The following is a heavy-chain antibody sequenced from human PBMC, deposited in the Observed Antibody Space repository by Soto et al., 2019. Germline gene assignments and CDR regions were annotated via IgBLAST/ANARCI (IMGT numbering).Heavy chain of an antibody. CDR2: IYSGGST. D-gene: IGHD6-13*01. CDR1: GFTVSSNY. CDR3: ARDAGVRENYMDV. Sequence: GESLKISCAASGFTVSSNYMSWVRQAPGKGLEWVSVIYSGGSTYYADSVKGRFTISRDNSKNTLYLQMNSLRAEDTAVYYCARDAGVRENYMDVWGKGTTVTVSS. V-gene: IGHV3-66*01. J-gene: IGHJ6*03.